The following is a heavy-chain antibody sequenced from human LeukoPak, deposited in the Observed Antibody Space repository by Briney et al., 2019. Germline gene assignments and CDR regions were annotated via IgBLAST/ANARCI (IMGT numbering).Heavy chain of an antibody. J-gene: IGHJ4*02. V-gene: IGHV3-30*18. Sequence: PGRPLRLSCAASGLTFSSYGMHWVRQAPGKGLEWVAVISYDGSNKYYADSVKGRFTISRDNSKNTLYLHMNSLRAEDTAVYYCAKGLWYYYDSSGYVDYWGQGTLVTVSS. CDR1: GLTFSSYG. CDR2: ISYDGSNK. CDR3: AKGLWYYYDSSGYVDY. D-gene: IGHD3-22*01.